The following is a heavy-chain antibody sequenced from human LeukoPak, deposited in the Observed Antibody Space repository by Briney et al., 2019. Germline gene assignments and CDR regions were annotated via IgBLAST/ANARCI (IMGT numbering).Heavy chain of an antibody. CDR2: IKSKTDGGTT. Sequence: GGSLRLSCAASGFTFSNAWMSWVRQAPGKGLEWVGRIKSKTDGGTTDYAAPVKGRFTISRDNSKNTLYLQMNSLRAEDTAVYYCARDYSLDYWGQGTLVTVSS. V-gene: IGHV3-15*01. J-gene: IGHJ4*02. D-gene: IGHD5-18*01. CDR1: GFTFSNAW. CDR3: ARDYSLDY.